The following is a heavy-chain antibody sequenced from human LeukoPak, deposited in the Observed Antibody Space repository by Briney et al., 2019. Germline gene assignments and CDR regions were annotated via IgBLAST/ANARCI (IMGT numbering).Heavy chain of an antibody. J-gene: IGHJ4*02. CDR1: GYTFTSYG. D-gene: IGHD6-19*01. CDR2: ISAYNGNT. CDR3: ARDLGVAVAGLGGY. V-gene: IGHV1-18*04. Sequence: ASVKVSCKASGYTFTSYGISWVRQAPGQGLERMGWISAYNGNTNYAQKLQGRITMTTDTSTNTAYMELRSLRSDDTAVYYCARDLGVAVAGLGGYWGQGTLVTVSS.